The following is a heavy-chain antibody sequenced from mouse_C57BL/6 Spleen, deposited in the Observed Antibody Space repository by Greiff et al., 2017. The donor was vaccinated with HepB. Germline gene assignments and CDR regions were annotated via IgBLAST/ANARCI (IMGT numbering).Heavy chain of an antibody. CDR3: ARSSAHYYAIDY. CDR2: IFPGSGST. Sequence: VQLQQSGPELVKPGASVKISCRASGYTFTDYYMNWVKQRPGQGLEWIGWIFPGSGSTYYNEKFKDKATLTVDKSSSTAYMLLSSLTSEDSPVYFCARSSAHYYAIDYWGQGTSVTVSS. V-gene: IGHV1-75*01. J-gene: IGHJ4*01. CDR1: GYTFTDYY.